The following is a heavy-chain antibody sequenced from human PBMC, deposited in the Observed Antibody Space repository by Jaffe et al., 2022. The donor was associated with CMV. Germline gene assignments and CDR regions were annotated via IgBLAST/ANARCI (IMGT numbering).Heavy chain of an antibody. D-gene: IGHD3-9*01. Sequence: QVQLVESGGGVVQPGRSLRLSCAASGFTFSSYGMHWVRQAPGKGLEWVAVIWYDGSNKYYADSVKGRFTISRDNSKNTLYLQMNSLRAEDTAVYYCARDSLTGYHYFDYWGQGTLVTVSS. CDR1: GFTFSSYG. CDR3: ARDSLTGYHYFDY. V-gene: IGHV3-33*08. CDR2: IWYDGSNK. J-gene: IGHJ4*02.